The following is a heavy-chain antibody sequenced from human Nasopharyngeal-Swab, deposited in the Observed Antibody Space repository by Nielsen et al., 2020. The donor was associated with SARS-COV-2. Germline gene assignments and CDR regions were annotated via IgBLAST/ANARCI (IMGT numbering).Heavy chain of an antibody. J-gene: IGHJ6*02. Sequence: SETLSLTCAVSGGSISSSNWWRWVRQPPGKGLEWIGEIYHSGSTNYNPSLKSRVTISVDKSKNQFSLKLSSVTAADTAVYYCARSGNDFWSGYNYYYYGMDVWGQGTTVTVSS. CDR2: IYHSGST. CDR1: GGSISSSNW. V-gene: IGHV4-4*02. D-gene: IGHD3-3*01. CDR3: ARSGNDFWSGYNYYYYGMDV.